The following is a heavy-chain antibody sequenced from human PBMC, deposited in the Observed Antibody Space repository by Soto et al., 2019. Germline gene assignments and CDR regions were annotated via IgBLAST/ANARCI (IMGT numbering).Heavy chain of an antibody. CDR3: TREGVAYYYGIDV. Sequence: QVQLVQSGTEVKTPGASVKVSCKTAGYTFTNYALHWVRQAPGQSLEWMGWINGGTGNTKYSQKFQGRVTMTRDTSASTAYMELRSLRSEDTAVYYCTREGVAYYYGIDVWGQGTTVTVYS. J-gene: IGHJ6*02. CDR1: GYTFTNYA. D-gene: IGHD3-16*01. CDR2: INGGTGNT. V-gene: IGHV1-3*01.